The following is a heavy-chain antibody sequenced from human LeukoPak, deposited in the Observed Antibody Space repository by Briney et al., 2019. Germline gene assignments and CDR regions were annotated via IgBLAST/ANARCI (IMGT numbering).Heavy chain of an antibody. CDR3: ATTDSSGDPVKAEYFQH. J-gene: IGHJ1*01. D-gene: IGHD3-22*01. V-gene: IGHV3-23*01. Sequence: PGGSLRLSCAASGFTFSSYAMSWVRQAPGKGLEWVSAINGSGGSTYYADSVKGRFTISRDNSKNTLYLQMNSLRAEDTAVYYCATTDSSGDPVKAEYFQHWGQGTLVTVSS. CDR1: GFTFSSYA. CDR2: INGSGGST.